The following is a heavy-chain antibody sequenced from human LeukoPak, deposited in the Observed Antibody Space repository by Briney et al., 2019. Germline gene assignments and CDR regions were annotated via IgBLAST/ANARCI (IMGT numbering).Heavy chain of an antibody. D-gene: IGHD4-17*01. CDR2: ISGYNGNT. CDR1: GYTFTNYG. V-gene: IGHV1-18*01. Sequence: ASVKVSCKASGYTFTNYGISWVRQAPGQGLEWMGWISGYNGNTNYAQKFQGRVTMTTDTSTSTVYMELRSLRSDDTAVYYCAKDPNGDYIGTFDIWGQGTMVTVSS. CDR3: AKDPNGDYIGTFDI. J-gene: IGHJ3*02.